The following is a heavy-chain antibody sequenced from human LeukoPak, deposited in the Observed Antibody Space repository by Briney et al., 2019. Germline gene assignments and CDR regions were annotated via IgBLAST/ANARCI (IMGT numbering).Heavy chain of an antibody. CDR1: GRSLSGYY. CDR2: INHSGST. CDR3: ATRRDGYTYFDY. D-gene: IGHD5-24*01. Sequence: PSETLSLTCAVYGRSLSGYYWSWIRQPPGKGLEWIGEINHSGSTNYNPSLKSRVTMSVDTSKNQFSLNLSSVTAADAAVYYCATRRDGYTYFDYWGQGTLVSVSS. V-gene: IGHV4-34*01. J-gene: IGHJ4*02.